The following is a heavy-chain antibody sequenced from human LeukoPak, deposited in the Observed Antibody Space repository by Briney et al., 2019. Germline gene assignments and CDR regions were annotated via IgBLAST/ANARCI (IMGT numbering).Heavy chain of an antibody. CDR1: GFTFDDYA. CDR2: ISWNSGSI. V-gene: IGHV3-9*01. D-gene: IGHD4-17*01. CDR3: ARGSGGDYLDYYYYGMDV. J-gene: IGHJ6*02. Sequence: GRSLRLSCAASGFTFDDYAMHWVRQAPGKGLEWVSSISWNSGSIGYADSVKGRFTISRDNAKNSLYLQMNSLRAEDTALYYCARGSGGDYLDYYYYGMDVWGQGTTVTVSS.